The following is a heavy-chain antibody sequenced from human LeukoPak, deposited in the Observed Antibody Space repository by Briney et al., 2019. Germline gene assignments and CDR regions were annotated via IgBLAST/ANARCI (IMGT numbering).Heavy chain of an antibody. CDR1: GGSIRNYY. V-gene: IGHV4-59*01. J-gene: IGHJ3*02. Sequence: SETLSLTCTVSGGSIRNYYWSWIRQPPGKGLEWIGYVSYSGNTNYNPSLKSRVTISVDPSKNQFSLRLSSVTAADTALYYCARDRGKWPHDAFDIWGQGTMVTVSS. D-gene: IGHD5-12*01. CDR2: VSYSGNT. CDR3: ARDRGKWPHDAFDI.